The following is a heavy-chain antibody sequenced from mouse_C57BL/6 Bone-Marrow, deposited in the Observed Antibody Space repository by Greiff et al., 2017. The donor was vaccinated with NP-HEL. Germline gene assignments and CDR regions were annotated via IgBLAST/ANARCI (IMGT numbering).Heavy chain of an antibody. CDR1: GYTFTDYE. V-gene: IGHV1-15*01. J-gene: IGHJ1*03. D-gene: IGHD1-1*01. Sequence: QVHVKQSGAELVRPGASVTLSCKASGYTFTDYEMHWVKQTPVHGLEWIGAIDPETGGTAYNQKFKGKAILTADKSSSTAYMELRSLTAEDSAVYYCTRKDGIYYYGSSYWYFDVWGTGTTVTVSS. CDR2: IDPETGGT. CDR3: TRKDGIYYYGSSYWYFDV.